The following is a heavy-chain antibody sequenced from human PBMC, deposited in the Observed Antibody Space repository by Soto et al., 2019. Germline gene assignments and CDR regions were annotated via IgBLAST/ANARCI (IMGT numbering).Heavy chain of an antibody. CDR2: INPSGGSR. Sequence: QVQLVQSGAEVKKPGASIKVSCKASGYTFISYYMHWVRQAPGQGLEWMGIINPSGGSRSYAEKFQGRVTMTRDTSRSTVYMALSSLRSEDTAVYYGCRSRYHLDHWGQGTLVTVSS. CDR1: GYTFISYY. CDR3: CRSRYHLDH. D-gene: IGHD2-2*01. J-gene: IGHJ4*02. V-gene: IGHV1-46*03.